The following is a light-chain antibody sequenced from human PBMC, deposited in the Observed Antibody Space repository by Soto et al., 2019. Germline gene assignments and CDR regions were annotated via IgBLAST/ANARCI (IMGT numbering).Light chain of an antibody. V-gene: IGLV3-9*01. J-gene: IGLJ2*01. Sequence: SYELTQPLSVSVALGQTARITCGGNNIGSKDVHWYQQKSGQAPILVIYRDGNRPSGIPERFSGSNSGNTATLSISRAQAGDEADYYRQVWDGTIVFGGGTKLTVL. CDR3: QVWDGTIV. CDR1: NIGSKD. CDR2: RDG.